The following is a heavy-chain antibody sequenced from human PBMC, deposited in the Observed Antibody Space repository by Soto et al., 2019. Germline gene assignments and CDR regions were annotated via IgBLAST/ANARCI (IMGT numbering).Heavy chain of an antibody. CDR3: ATRLTVFGLQIPPFDP. CDR2: INPTGGT. D-gene: IGHD3-3*01. J-gene: IGHJ5*02. V-gene: IGHV4-34*01. Sequence: PETLSLTCAVSGGPVNGYYWTWIRQPPGKGLEWIGEINPTGGTHYNPSLKSQVTMSVDTSRNQFSLRLSSVTAADTAIYYCATRLTVFGLQIPPFDPWGQGTQVTVSS. CDR1: GGPVNGYY.